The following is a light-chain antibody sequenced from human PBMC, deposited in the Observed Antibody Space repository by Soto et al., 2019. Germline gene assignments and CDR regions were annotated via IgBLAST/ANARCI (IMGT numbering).Light chain of an antibody. Sequence: QSALAQPPSASGSPGQSVTISCTGTSSDVGGYNYVSWCQQHPGKAPKLMIYEVSKRPSGVPDRFPGSKSGNTASLTVSGLQAEDEADYYCSSYAGSNNYVLGTGTKFXVL. CDR2: EVS. CDR3: SSYAGSNNYV. J-gene: IGLJ1*01. CDR1: SSDVGGYNY. V-gene: IGLV2-8*01.